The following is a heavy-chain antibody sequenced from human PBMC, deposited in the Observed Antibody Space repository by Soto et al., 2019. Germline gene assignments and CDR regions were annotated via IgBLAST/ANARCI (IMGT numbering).Heavy chain of an antibody. Sequence: PGGSLRLSCAASGFTFSSYGMHWVRQAPGKGLEWVTVISYDGSNKYYADSVKGRFTISRDNSKNTLYLQMNSLRAEDTAVYYCAKASIAARRSRYYGMDVWGQGTTVTVSS. CDR2: ISYDGSNK. D-gene: IGHD6-6*01. CDR3: AKASIAARRSRYYGMDV. CDR1: GFTFSSYG. V-gene: IGHV3-30*18. J-gene: IGHJ6*02.